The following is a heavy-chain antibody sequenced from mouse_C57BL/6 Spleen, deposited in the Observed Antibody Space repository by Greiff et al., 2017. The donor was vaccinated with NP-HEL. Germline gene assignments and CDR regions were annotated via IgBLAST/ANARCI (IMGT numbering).Heavy chain of an antibody. CDR1: GYTFTSYG. CDR2: IYPRSGNT. J-gene: IGHJ2*01. Sequence: QVQLQQSGAELARPGASVKLSCKASGYTFTSYGISWVKQRTGPGLEWIGEIYPRSGNTYYNEKFKGKATLTADKSSSTAYMELRSLTSEDSAVYFCASYYYGSSPYYFDYWGQGTTLTVSS. V-gene: IGHV1-81*01. D-gene: IGHD1-1*01. CDR3: ASYYYGSSPYYFDY.